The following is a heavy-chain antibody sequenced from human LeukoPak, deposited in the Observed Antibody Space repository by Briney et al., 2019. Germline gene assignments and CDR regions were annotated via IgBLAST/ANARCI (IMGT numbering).Heavy chain of an antibody. V-gene: IGHV3-23*01. CDR3: AKPPVLRFLEWFTYVDY. D-gene: IGHD3-3*01. CDR1: GFTFSSYA. J-gene: IGHJ4*02. Sequence: GSLRLSCAASGFTFSSYAMSWVRQAPGKGLEWVSAISGSGGSTYYADSVKGRFTISRDNSKNTLYLQMNSLRAEDTAVYYCAKPPVLRFLEWFTYVDYWGQGTLVTVSS. CDR2: ISGSGGST.